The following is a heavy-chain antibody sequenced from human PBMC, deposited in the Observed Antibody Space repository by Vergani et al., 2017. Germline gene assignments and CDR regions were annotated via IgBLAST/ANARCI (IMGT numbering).Heavy chain of an antibody. CDR3: AKHFRGWGIDY. D-gene: IGHD3-16*01. CDR2: IQKDGIDK. V-gene: IGHV3-30*02. Sequence: QVQLVESGGGVVQPGESLRLSCAASGFPFSTYGMHWVRQAPGKGLEWVAFIQKDGIDKFYADSVKGRFTLSRDFSKNTLYLQMNSLRTDDTATYYCAKHFRGWGIDYWGQGTQVIVSS. J-gene: IGHJ4*02. CDR1: GFPFSTYG.